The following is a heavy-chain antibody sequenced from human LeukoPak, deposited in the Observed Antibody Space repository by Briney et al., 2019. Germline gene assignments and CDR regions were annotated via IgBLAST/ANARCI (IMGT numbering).Heavy chain of an antibody. CDR1: GFIFSNYG. D-gene: IGHD6-19*01. J-gene: IGHJ4*02. CDR3: ARSIAVATYYFDY. V-gene: IGHV3-7*01. Sequence: GGSLRLSCAVSGFIFSNYGMYWVRQAPGKGLEWVANINRDGSEKYYVDSVKGRFTISRDTAKNSLYLQMNSLRAEDTAVYYCARSIAVATYYFDYWGQGILVTVSS. CDR2: INRDGSEK.